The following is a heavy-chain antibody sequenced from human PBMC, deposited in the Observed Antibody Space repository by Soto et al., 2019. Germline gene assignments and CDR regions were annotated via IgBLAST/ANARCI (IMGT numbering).Heavy chain of an antibody. CDR2: ISAYNGNT. CDR1: GYTFTSYG. CDR3: ARIWYYGSGSHPPFDY. V-gene: IGHV1-18*01. J-gene: IGHJ4*02. Sequence: QVQLVQSGAEVKKPGSSVKVSCKASGYTFTSYGISWVRQAPGQGIECMGWISAYNGNTNYEQKLQGRVTMTTDTSTSTAYMALRSLRSDDTAVYYCARIWYYGSGSHPPFDYWGQGPLVTVSS. D-gene: IGHD3-10*01.